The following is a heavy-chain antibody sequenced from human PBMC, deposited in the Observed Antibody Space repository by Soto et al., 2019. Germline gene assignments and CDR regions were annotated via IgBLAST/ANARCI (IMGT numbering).Heavy chain of an antibody. CDR3: ASYYYGSGSYLLGYYYYGMDV. CDR1: GGSFSGYY. CDR2: INHSGST. J-gene: IGHJ6*02. D-gene: IGHD3-10*01. Sequence: SETLSLTCAVYGGSFSGYYWSWIRQPPGKGLEWIGEINHSGSTNYNPSLKSRVTISVDTSRNQFSLKLSSVTAADTAVYYCASYYYGSGSYLLGYYYYGMDVWGQGTTVTVSS. V-gene: IGHV4-34*01.